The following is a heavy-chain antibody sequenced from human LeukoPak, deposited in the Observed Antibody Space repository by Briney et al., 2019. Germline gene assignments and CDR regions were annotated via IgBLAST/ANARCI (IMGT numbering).Heavy chain of an antibody. CDR1: GYSFTNYG. CDR3: ARGASTYYDSSDYFDY. D-gene: IGHD3-22*01. V-gene: IGHV1-18*01. CDR2: ISAYDSNT. J-gene: IGHJ4*02. Sequence: GASVKVSCKASGYSFTNYGISWVRHAPGQGLEWMGWISAYDSNTNYAQKLQGRVTMATDTSTSTAYMELRSLRSDDTAVYYCARGASTYYDSSDYFDYWGQGTLVTVSS.